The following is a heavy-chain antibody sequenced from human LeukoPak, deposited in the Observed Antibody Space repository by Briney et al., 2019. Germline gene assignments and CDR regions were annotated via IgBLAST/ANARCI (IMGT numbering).Heavy chain of an antibody. CDR1: SASISNYY. Sequence: SETLSLTCTVSSASISNYYWSWLRQAPGKGLEWLGSIHYTGSTNYSPSLKSRVTISKDTSKNQFSLKLSSVTTADTALYYCARGQEGGSSWSYFDYWGQGTLVTVSS. CDR3: ARGQEGGSSWSYFDY. D-gene: IGHD6-13*01. CDR2: IHYTGST. J-gene: IGHJ4*02. V-gene: IGHV4-59*01.